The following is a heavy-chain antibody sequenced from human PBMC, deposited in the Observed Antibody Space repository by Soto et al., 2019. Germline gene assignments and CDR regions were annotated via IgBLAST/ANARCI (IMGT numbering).Heavy chain of an antibody. V-gene: IGHV3-7*01. J-gene: IGHJ4*02. Sequence: GGSRRLSCTASGFTFSDSWMTWVRQAPGKGLEWVARIKPDESEKKYADSVKGRFSISRDNAKNSMYLQMDSLRGEDTAVYYCARESEDLTSNFDYWGQGTLVTVSS. CDR2: IKPDESEK. CDR1: GFTFSDSW. CDR3: ARESEDLTSNFDY.